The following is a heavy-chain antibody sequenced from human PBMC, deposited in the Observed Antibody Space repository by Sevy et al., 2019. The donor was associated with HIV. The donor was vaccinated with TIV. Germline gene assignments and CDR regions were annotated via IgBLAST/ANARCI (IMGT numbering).Heavy chain of an antibody. CDR3: AREGPDIVSSGWDYFDY. Sequence: SETLSLTCTVSGGSISSYYWSWIRQPPGKGLEWIGYIYYSGSTNYNPSLKSRVTISVDTSKNQFSLKLSSVTVADTAVYYCAREGPDIVSSGWDYFDYWGQGTLVTVSS. V-gene: IGHV4-59*12. J-gene: IGHJ4*02. CDR2: IYYSGST. D-gene: IGHD6-19*01. CDR1: GGSISSYY.